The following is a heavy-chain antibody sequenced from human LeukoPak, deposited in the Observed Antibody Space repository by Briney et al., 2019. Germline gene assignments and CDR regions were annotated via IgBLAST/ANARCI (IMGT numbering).Heavy chain of an antibody. J-gene: IGHJ4*02. CDR1: GFTFSSYA. V-gene: IGHV3-23*01. Sequence: GGSLRLSCAASGFTFSSYAMSWVRQAPGKGLEWVSAISGSGGSTYYADSVKGRFAISRDNAKNSLYLQMNSLRAEDTAVYYCARVQAVAGTPDYWGQGTLVTVSS. CDR2: ISGSGGST. CDR3: ARVQAVAGTPDY. D-gene: IGHD6-19*01.